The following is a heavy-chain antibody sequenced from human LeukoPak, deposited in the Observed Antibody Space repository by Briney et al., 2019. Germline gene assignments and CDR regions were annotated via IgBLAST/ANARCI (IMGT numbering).Heavy chain of an antibody. Sequence: SGTLSLTCAVSGGSINNSNWWSWVRQPPGKGLEWIAEIYRSGDTNYNPSLRSRVTMSVDKSKNQFSLKLTSVTAADSAVYYCASRRDFYDSSFDFWGQGSLVTVSS. V-gene: IGHV4-4*02. CDR3: ASRRDFYDSSFDF. J-gene: IGHJ5*01. CDR2: IYRSGDT. CDR1: GGSINNSNW. D-gene: IGHD3-22*01.